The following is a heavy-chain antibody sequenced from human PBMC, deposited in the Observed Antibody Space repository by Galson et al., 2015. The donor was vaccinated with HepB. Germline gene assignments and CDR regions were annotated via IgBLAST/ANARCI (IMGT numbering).Heavy chain of an antibody. CDR1: GFTFSDYY. D-gene: IGHD6-19*01. Sequence: SLRLSCAASGFTFSDYYMSWIRQAPGKGLEWVSYISSSSSYTNYADSVKGRFTISRDNAKNSLYLQMNSLRAEDTAVYYCARDGSIAVAGGDYWGQGTLVTVSS. V-gene: IGHV3-11*05. CDR3: ARDGSIAVAGGDY. J-gene: IGHJ4*02. CDR2: ISSSSSYT.